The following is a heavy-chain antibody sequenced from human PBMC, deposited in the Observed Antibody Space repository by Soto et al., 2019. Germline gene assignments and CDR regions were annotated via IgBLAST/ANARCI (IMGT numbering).Heavy chain of an antibody. J-gene: IGHJ3*02. CDR2: IHPNRGGT. CDR1: GYTFTRYY. V-gene: IGHV1-2*04. Sequence: ASVKVSCKASGYTFTRYYMHWVRQAPGQGLEWMGWIHPNRGGTNYAQKFQGWVTMTRDTSISPAYMELSRLRSDDTAVYYCARDLKPRVLTGELAGYDAFDIWGQGTMVTVSS. CDR3: ARDLKPRVLTGELAGYDAFDI. D-gene: IGHD7-27*01.